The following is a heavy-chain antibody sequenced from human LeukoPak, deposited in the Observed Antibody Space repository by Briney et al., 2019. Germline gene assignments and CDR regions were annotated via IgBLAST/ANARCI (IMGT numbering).Heavy chain of an antibody. J-gene: IGHJ4*02. D-gene: IGHD4-17*01. Sequence: GGSLRLSCAASGFTFSSYGMHWVRQAPGKGLEWVAFIRYDGSNKYYADSVKGRFTISRDNAKNSLYLQMNSLRAEDTAVYYCARQTTVTSTFVSWGQGTLVTVSS. V-gene: IGHV3-30*02. CDR2: IRYDGSNK. CDR3: ARQTTVTSTFVS. CDR1: GFTFSSYG.